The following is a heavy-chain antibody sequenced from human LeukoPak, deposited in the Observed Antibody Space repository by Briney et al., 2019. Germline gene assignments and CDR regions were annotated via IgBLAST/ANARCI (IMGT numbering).Heavy chain of an antibody. V-gene: IGHV3-7*01. CDR2: IWPDGSDK. CDR3: RWGVNAGIDR. Sequence: GGSLRLSCAASGFTFSDYWMAWVRQAPGKGLEWVANIWPDGSDKYHVDSVRGRFTISRDNAQNSLNLQMNSLRAEDSGVYCGRWGVNAGIDRWGQGTLVIVSS. CDR1: GFTFSDYW. J-gene: IGHJ5*02. D-gene: IGHD1-26*01.